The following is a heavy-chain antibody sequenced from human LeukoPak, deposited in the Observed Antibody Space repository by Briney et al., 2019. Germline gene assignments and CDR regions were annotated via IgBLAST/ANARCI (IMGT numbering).Heavy chain of an antibody. J-gene: IGHJ4*02. CDR2: ISSSGSTI. CDR3: ARDNMVREICFDY. Sequence: GGSLRLSCAASGFTFSSYEMNWVRQAPGKGLEWVSYISSSGSTIYYANSVKGRFTISRDNAKNSLYLQMNSLRVEDTAVYYCARDNMVREICFDYWGQGILVTVSS. D-gene: IGHD3-10*01. V-gene: IGHV3-48*03. CDR1: GFTFSSYE.